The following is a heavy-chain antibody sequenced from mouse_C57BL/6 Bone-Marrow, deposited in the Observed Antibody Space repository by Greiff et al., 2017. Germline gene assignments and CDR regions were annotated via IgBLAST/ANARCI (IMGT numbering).Heavy chain of an antibody. Sequence: EVKLVESGGGLVKPGGSLKLSCAASGFTFSSFAMSWVRQTPEKRLEWVATIIDGGGYTYYPDNVKGRFTISRDNAKNNLYLQMSHLKSEDTAMYYCARGVWSLYAMDYWGQGTSVTVSS. V-gene: IGHV5-4*03. J-gene: IGHJ4*01. CDR2: IIDGGGYT. CDR1: GFTFSSFA. CDR3: ARGVWSLYAMDY. D-gene: IGHD2-10*02.